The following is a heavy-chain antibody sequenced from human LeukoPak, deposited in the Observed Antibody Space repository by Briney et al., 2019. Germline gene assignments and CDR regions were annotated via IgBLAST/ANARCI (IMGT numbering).Heavy chain of an antibody. J-gene: IGHJ5*02. CDR2: INPSGGST. CDR1: GYTFTSYY. D-gene: IGHD6-19*01. CDR3: ARAMNPVAGVGRAFDP. V-gene: IGHV1-46*01. Sequence: ASVKVSCKASGYTFTSYYMHWMRQAPGQGLEWMGIINPSGGSTSYAQKFQGRVTMTRDTSTSTVYMELSSLRSEDTAVYYCARAMNPVAGVGRAFDPWGQGTLVTVSS.